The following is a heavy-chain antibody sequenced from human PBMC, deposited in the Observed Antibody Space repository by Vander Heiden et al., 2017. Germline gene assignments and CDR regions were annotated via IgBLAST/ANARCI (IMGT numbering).Heavy chain of an antibody. CDR3: ARGPYDSSGYYALIFDY. J-gene: IGHJ4*02. CDR1: GFTYSSYS. Sequence: EVQLVESGGGLVQPGGSLRLSCAASGFTYSSYSMTWVRQAPGKGLEWVSYISSSSSTIYYADSVKGRFTISRDNAKNSLYLQMNSLRDEDTAVYYCARGPYDSSGYYALIFDYWGQGTLVTVSS. V-gene: IGHV3-48*02. D-gene: IGHD3-22*01. CDR2: ISSSSSTI.